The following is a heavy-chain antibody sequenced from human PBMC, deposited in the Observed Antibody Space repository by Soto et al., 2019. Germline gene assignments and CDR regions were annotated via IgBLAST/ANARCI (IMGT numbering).Heavy chain of an antibody. CDR2: IFPRDSET. J-gene: IGHJ4*02. CDR3: ARLGSLLKPIDY. V-gene: IGHV5-51*01. D-gene: IGHD3-10*01. Sequence: GESLKISCQASGYTFTNYWIAWVRHMPGSGLEWMGLIFPRDSETRYNSSFECQVTISTDKSMATACLKWTSLKASDTATYFCARLGSLLKPIDYWDQRTAVTVSS. CDR1: GYTFTNYW.